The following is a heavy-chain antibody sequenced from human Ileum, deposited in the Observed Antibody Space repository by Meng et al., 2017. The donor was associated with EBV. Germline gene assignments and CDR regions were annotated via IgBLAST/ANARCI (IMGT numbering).Heavy chain of an antibody. CDR1: GDSMSSSNYY. Sequence: HRPLLESGPGLVRPSETLSLTCSVSGDSMSSSNYYWGWIRQSPGKALECIGTIFYRGNTFYNPSLKTRLTISVDTSKNEFSLNLKSVTAADTAVYYCVSAYDYGDYEAFAYWGLGSLVTVSS. CDR2: IFYRGNT. J-gene: IGHJ4*02. V-gene: IGHV4-39*07. D-gene: IGHD4-17*01. CDR3: VSAYDYGDYEAFAY.